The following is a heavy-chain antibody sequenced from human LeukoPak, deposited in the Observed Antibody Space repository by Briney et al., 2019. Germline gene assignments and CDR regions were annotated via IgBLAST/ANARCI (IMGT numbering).Heavy chain of an antibody. J-gene: IGHJ4*02. V-gene: IGHV3-15*07. CDR1: GFTFNRAW. D-gene: IGHD1-26*01. Sequence: GGSLRLSCAASGFTFNRAWVNWVRQAPGKGLEWVGRIKNRPDGGTTEYAAPVRGRFTISRDNSKTTVYLQMNSLKIEDTAMYYCTTPIMGTTHWGGFEIWGQGTLVTVSS. CDR2: IKNRPDGGTT. CDR3: TTPIMGTTHWGGFEI.